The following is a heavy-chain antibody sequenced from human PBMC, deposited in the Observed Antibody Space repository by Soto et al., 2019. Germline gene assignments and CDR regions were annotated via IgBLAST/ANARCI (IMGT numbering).Heavy chain of an antibody. CDR2: INHSGST. Sequence: QVQLQQWGAGLLKSSETLSLTCAVYGGSFSGYYWSWIRQPPGKGLEWIGEINHSGSTNYNPSLKSRVTISVDTSKNQFSLKLSSVTAADTAVYYCGRGTLNYYGSGNYYAYYYYYYMDVWGKGTTVTVSS. CDR3: GRGTLNYYGSGNYYAYYYYYYMDV. D-gene: IGHD3-10*01. J-gene: IGHJ6*03. V-gene: IGHV4-34*01. CDR1: GGSFSGYY.